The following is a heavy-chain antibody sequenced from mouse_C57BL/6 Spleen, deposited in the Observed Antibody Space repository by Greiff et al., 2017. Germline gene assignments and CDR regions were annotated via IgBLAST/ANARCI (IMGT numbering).Heavy chain of an antibody. V-gene: IGHV1-69*01. J-gene: IGHJ2*01. CDR2: IDPSDSYT. CDR1: GYTFTSYW. CDR3: ARRRYFDY. Sequence: QVQLQQPGAELVMPGASVKLSCKASGYTFTSYWMHWVKQRPGQGLEWIGEIDPSDSYTNYNQKFKGKSTLTVDKSSSTAYMQLSSLTSEDSAVYYCARRRYFDYGAKGTTLTFSS.